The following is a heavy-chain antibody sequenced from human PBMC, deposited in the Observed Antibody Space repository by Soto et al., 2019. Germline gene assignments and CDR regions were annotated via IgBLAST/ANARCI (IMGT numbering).Heavy chain of an antibody. CDR3: TANDHDDHTNFDQ. J-gene: IGHJ4*02. D-gene: IGHD3-16*01. CDR1: GFTFSGSS. Sequence: EVQLVESGGGLVQPGGSLKLSCAASGFTFSGSSMHWFRRASGKGLEWVGRIRSKANNYATAYAASVKGRFTISRDDSKNTAYLQMNSLKAEDTAVYYCTANDHDDHTNFDQWGQGTLVTVSS. CDR2: IRSKANNYAT. V-gene: IGHV3-73*01.